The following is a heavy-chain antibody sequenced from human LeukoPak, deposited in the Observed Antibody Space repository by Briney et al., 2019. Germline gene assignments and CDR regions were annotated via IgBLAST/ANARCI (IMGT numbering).Heavy chain of an antibody. Sequence: PLETLSLTCTVSGGSISSDYWSWVRQPPGKGLEWIGYIHYSGSTNYNASLKRRVTMSVDMSKNQFSLKLTSVTAADTAVYYCARLGRKTSVVPPDFDCWGQGTLVTVSS. CDR2: IHYSGST. D-gene: IGHD4-23*01. V-gene: IGHV4-59*01. J-gene: IGHJ4*02. CDR3: ARLGRKTSVVPPDFDC. CDR1: GGSISSDY.